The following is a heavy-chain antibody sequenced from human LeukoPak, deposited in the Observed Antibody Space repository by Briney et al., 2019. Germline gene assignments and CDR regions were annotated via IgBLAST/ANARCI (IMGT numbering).Heavy chain of an antibody. CDR3: ARERIGYCSRASCYLERYYYYMDV. V-gene: IGHV3-7*01. Sequence: GGSLRLSCAASGFTFSTYWMTWVRQAPGKGLEWVANIKPDGSEKYYVDSVKGRFTISRDNAKNSLYLQMNSLRAEDTAVYYCARERIGYCSRASCYLERYYYYMDVWGKGTTVTVSS. CDR2: IKPDGSEK. D-gene: IGHD2-2*01. J-gene: IGHJ6*03. CDR1: GFTFSTYW.